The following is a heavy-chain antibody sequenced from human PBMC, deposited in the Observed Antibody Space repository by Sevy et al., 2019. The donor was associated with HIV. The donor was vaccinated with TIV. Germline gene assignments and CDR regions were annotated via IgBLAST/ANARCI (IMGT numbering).Heavy chain of an antibody. CDR2: IWGDGTDK. D-gene: IGHD2-15*01. V-gene: IGHV3-33*01. Sequence: GGSLRLSCAASGFTFNYYAMHWVRQAPGTGLEWVAVIWGDGTDKFYGDSVKGRFTISRDNSKNTLYLQMDSLRVEDTAVYYCARDTAGLYDCSGNNCYSGGPTDYWGQGTLVTVSS. CDR3: ARDTAGLYDCSGNNCYSGGPTDY. J-gene: IGHJ4*02. CDR1: GFTFNYYA.